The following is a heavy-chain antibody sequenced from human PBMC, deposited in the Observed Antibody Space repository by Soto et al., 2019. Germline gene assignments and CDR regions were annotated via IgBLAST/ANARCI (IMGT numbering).Heavy chain of an antibody. J-gene: IGHJ4*02. V-gene: IGHV1-2*02. CDR3: ARKVRDYNFDY. CDR1: GYTFNGYY. Sequence: QVQLVQSGAEVKKPGASVKVSCKASGYTFNGYYMHWIRQAPGQGLEWMGWINPDTGGTKYAQKFQGRVTMTRDTSISTAYMELSSLTSDDTAVFYCARKVRDYNFDYWGQGTLGTVSS. CDR2: INPDTGGT. D-gene: IGHD3-16*01.